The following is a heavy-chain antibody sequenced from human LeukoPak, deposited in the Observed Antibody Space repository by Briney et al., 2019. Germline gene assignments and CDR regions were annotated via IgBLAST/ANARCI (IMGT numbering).Heavy chain of an antibody. D-gene: IGHD6-6*01. CDR2: MYFSGIT. Sequence: SQTLSLTRTVSGVSISSGGYYWSWIRQHPGKGLEWIGYMYFSGITSYNPSLKSRVTISVDTSKNQFSLKLSSVTAADTAVYYCARDGYSSSPYFDYWGQGTLVTVSS. CDR1: GVSISSGGYY. CDR3: ARDGYSSSPYFDY. J-gene: IGHJ4*02. V-gene: IGHV4-31*03.